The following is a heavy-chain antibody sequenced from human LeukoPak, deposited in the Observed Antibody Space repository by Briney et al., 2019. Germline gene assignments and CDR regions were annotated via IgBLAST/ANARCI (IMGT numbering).Heavy chain of an antibody. V-gene: IGHV4-39*07. CDR2: IYYSGST. CDR3: ARSPPGHVAEFDY. D-gene: IGHD3-10*01. CDR1: GGSISSSSYY. J-gene: IGHJ4*02. Sequence: PSQTLSLTCTVSGGSISSSSYYWGWIRQPPGKGLEWIGSIYYSGSTSYNPSLKSRVTISVDTSKNQFSLKLSSVTAADAAVYYCARSPPGHVAEFDYWGQGTLVTVSS.